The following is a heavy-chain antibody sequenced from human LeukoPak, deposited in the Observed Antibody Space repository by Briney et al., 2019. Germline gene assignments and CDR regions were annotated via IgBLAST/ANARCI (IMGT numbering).Heavy chain of an antibody. CDR3: ARGSPRALRYFDWHKNYYYYGMDV. D-gene: IGHD3-9*01. J-gene: IGHJ6*04. Sequence: GASVKVSCKASGYTFTSYGISWVRQAPGQGLEWMGWISAYNGSTNYAQKLQGRVTMTTDTSTITAYMELRSLRSDDTAVYYCARGSPRALRYFDWHKNYYYYGMDVWGKGTTVTVSS. CDR1: GYTFTSYG. CDR2: ISAYNGST. V-gene: IGHV1-18*04.